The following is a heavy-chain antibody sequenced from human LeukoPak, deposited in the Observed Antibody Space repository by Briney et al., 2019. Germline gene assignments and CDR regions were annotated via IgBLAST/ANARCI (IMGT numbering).Heavy chain of an antibody. J-gene: IGHJ3*02. D-gene: IGHD3-22*01. CDR3: ARDQYYYDSSGYYDAFDI. CDR2: ISSSSSYV. V-gene: IGHV3-21*01. Sequence: GGSLRLSCAASGFTFSSYSMNWVRHAPGKGLEWVSSISSSSSYVYYADSVKGRFTISRDNAKNSLYLQMNSLRAEDTAVYYCARDQYYYDSSGYYDAFDIWGQGTMVTVSS. CDR1: GFTFSSYS.